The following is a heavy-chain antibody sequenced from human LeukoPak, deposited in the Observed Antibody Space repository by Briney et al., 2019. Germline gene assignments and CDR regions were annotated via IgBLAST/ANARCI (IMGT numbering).Heavy chain of an antibody. Sequence: PGGSLRLSCAASGFTVSSNYMSWVRQAPGKGLEWVSVIYSGGSTYYADSVKGRFTISRDNSKNTLYLQMNSLRAEDTALYHCAREGHWGADRGYDAFDIWGQGTMVTVSS. CDR3: AREGHWGADRGYDAFDI. J-gene: IGHJ3*02. D-gene: IGHD7-27*01. CDR1: GFTVSSNY. CDR2: IYSGGST. V-gene: IGHV3-66*01.